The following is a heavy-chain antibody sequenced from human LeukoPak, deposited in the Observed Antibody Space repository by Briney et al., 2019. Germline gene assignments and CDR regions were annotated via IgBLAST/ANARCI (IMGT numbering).Heavy chain of an antibody. CDR1: GFTFSTYV. V-gene: IGHV3-21*01. D-gene: IGHD3-16*02. Sequence: GGSLRLSCAASGFTFSTYVVNWVRQAPGKGLEWVSSITGSSSYIYYADSVKGRFTISRDNAKNSLYLQMNSLRAEDTAVYYCARVLGSSEDYVWGSYRFWGQGTLVTVSS. CDR2: ITGSSSYI. J-gene: IGHJ4*02. CDR3: ARVLGSSEDYVWGSYRF.